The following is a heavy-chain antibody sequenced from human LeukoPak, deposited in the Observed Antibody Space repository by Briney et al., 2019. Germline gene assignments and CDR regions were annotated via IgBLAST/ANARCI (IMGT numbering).Heavy chain of an antibody. CDR3: ARLRRGGDWYFDL. CDR1: GGSISSSY. CDR2: ISSSGTT. Sequence: PSETLSLTCNVAGGSISSSYWSCIRQPPGKGLEWIGYISSSGTTNYIPSLKSRVTMLVDTSKNQFSLRLSSVTAADTAVYYCARLRRGGDWYFDLWGRGTLVTVSS. V-gene: IGHV4-4*09. D-gene: IGHD1-26*01. J-gene: IGHJ2*01.